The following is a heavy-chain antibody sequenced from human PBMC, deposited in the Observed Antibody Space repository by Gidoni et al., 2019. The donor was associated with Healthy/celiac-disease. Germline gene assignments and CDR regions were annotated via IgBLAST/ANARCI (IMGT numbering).Heavy chain of an antibody. CDR3: AREPPETVRGVTYIPIRDYGMDV. Sequence: QVQLVESGGGLVKPGESVRLSCAASDFTFSNYYMIWNHQAPGKGLEWVSYSSSSSSYTNYADSVKGRFTISRDNAKNSLYLQMNSLRAEDTAVYYCAREPPETVRGVTYIPIRDYGMDVWGQGTTVTVSS. CDR1: DFTFSNYY. V-gene: IGHV3-11*05. J-gene: IGHJ6*02. D-gene: IGHD3-10*01. CDR2: SSSSSSYT.